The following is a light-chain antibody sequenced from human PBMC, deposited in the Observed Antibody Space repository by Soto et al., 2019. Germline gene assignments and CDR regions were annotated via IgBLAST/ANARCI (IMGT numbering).Light chain of an antibody. CDR2: GAS. CDR3: QQFNNWPQT. CDR1: QSVSSN. Sequence: EIVMTQSPTTLSVSPGERATLYCRASQSVSSNLAWYQQKSGQAPRLLIYGASTRATGIPARFSGSGSGTEFTLTISSLQPEDFAVYSCQQFNNWPQTFGQGTKVDIK. V-gene: IGKV3-15*01. J-gene: IGKJ1*01.